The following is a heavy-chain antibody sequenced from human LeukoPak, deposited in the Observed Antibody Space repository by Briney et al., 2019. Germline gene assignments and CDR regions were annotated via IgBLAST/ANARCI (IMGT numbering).Heavy chain of an antibody. CDR2: IYYSGST. D-gene: IGHD6-19*01. CDR1: GGSISSYY. J-gene: IGHJ4*02. CDR3: ARVRGSGWNFDY. V-gene: IGHV4-59*08. Sequence: PSETLSLTCTVSGGSISSYYWSWIRQPPGKGLEWIGYIYYSGSTNYNPSLKSRVTISVDTSKNQFSLKLSSVTAADTAVYYCARVRGSGWNFDYWGQGTLVTVSS.